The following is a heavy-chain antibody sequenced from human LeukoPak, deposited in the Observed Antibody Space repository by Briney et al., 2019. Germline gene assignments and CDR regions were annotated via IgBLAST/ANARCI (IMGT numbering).Heavy chain of an antibody. CDR2: FFYSGST. J-gene: IGHJ6*02. CDR3: ARNAGTKDYYYGMDV. D-gene: IGHD2-2*01. Sequence: QASETLSLTCAVYGGSFSGYYWSWIRQPPGKGLEWIGYFFYSGSTRYNPSLKSRVTISGDMSNNQFSLRLTSLTAADTAVYYCARNAGTKDYYYGMDVWGQGTTVIVSS. V-gene: IGHV4-59*08. CDR1: GGSFSGYY.